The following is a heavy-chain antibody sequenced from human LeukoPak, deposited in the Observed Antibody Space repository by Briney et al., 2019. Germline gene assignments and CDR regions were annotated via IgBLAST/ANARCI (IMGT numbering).Heavy chain of an antibody. J-gene: IGHJ4*02. CDR3: AKDHDYVWGSYRPFDY. Sequence: GGSLRLSCAASGFTFSSYAMSWVRQAPGKGLEWVSAISGSGGSTYYADSVKGRFTISRDNSKNTLYLQMSSLRAEDTAVYYCAKDHDYVWGSYRPFDYWGQGTLVTVSS. CDR2: ISGSGGST. V-gene: IGHV3-23*01. D-gene: IGHD3-16*02. CDR1: GFTFSSYA.